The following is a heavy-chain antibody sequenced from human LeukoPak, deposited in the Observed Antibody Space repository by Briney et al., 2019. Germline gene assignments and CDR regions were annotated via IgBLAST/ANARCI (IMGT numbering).Heavy chain of an antibody. D-gene: IGHD5-12*01. CDR1: GFTFSDYW. Sequence: GGSLRLSCVASGFTFSDYWMSWVRQAPGMGLEWVANIEIDGDEKNYVDSVKGRFTISRDNARNSLYLQMSSLRVEDTAVYYCARDMPSGFYTPDYWGRGTLVTVSS. V-gene: IGHV3-7*01. CDR3: ARDMPSGFYTPDY. J-gene: IGHJ4*02. CDR2: IEIDGDEK.